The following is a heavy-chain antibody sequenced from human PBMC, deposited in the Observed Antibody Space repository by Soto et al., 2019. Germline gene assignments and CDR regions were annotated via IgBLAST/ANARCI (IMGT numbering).Heavy chain of an antibody. D-gene: IGHD3-3*01. CDR3: AIYDFWSGYPDYYYGMDV. CDR2: IIPIFGTA. CDR1: GGTFSSYA. V-gene: IGHV1-69*13. Sequence: SMKVSCKASGGTFSSYAISWVRQAPGQGLEWMGGIIPIFGTANYAQKFQGRVTITADESTSTAYMELSSLRSEDTAVYYCAIYDFWSGYPDYYYGMDVWGQGTTVTVSS. J-gene: IGHJ6*02.